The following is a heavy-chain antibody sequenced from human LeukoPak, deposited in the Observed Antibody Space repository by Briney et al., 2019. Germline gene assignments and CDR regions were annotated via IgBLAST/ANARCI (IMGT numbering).Heavy chain of an antibody. J-gene: IGHJ4*02. V-gene: IGHV3-23*01. D-gene: IGHD3-10*01. CDR1: GFTFSSYG. CDR3: AKGRFGSSLRFVSNY. CDR2: ISGSGGST. Sequence: GGSLRLSCAASGFTFSSYGMSWVRQAPGKGLEWVSAISGSGGSTYYADSVKGRFTISRDNSKNTLYLQMNSLRAEDTAVYYCAKGRFGSSLRFVSNYWGQGTLVTVSS.